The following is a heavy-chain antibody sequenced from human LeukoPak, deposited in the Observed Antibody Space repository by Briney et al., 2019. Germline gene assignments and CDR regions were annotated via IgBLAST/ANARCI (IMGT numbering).Heavy chain of an antibody. CDR3: VGHSDY. CDR2: ISWNSGSI. CDR1: GFTFDDYA. D-gene: IGHD3-16*01. V-gene: IGHV3-9*01. Sequence: GGSLRLSCAASGFTFDDYAMHWVRQAPGKGLEWVSGISWNSGSIGYADSVKGRFTISRDNAKNSLYLQMNSLRAEDTAVYYCVGHSDYWGQGTLVTVSS. J-gene: IGHJ4*02.